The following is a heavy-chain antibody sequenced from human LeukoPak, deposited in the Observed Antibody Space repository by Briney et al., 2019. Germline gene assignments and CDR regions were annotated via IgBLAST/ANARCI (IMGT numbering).Heavy chain of an antibody. D-gene: IGHD6-19*01. CDR1: GFTFSTYW. CDR2: INSDGFTT. J-gene: IGHJ4*02. Sequence: TGGSLRLSCAASGFTFSTYWMHWVRQAPGKGLVWVSRINSDGFTTNYADSVKGRFTISRDNAKNTLYLQMNSLRAEDTAVYYCTSGMSVASTRGYFGYWGQGTLVTVSS. V-gene: IGHV3-74*01. CDR3: TSGMSVASTRGYFGY.